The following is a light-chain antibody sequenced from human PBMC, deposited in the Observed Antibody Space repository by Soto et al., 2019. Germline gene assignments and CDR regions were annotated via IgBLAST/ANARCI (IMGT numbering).Light chain of an antibody. V-gene: IGLV1-40*01. CDR1: SSNIGADND. CDR3: QSFDTSLSGRV. Sequence: QSVLTQPPSVSGAPGQGITISCTGISSNIGADNDVHWYQQLPGTAPKLLIYDNTNRPSGVPDRFSGSKSGTSASLAITGLQTEDEADYYCQSFDTSLSGRVFGGGTKLTVL. CDR2: DNT. J-gene: IGLJ3*02.